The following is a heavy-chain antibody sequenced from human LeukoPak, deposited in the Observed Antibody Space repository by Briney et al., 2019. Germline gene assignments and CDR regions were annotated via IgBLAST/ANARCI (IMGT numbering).Heavy chain of an antibody. Sequence: GGSLRLSCAASGFSFRSYAMHWVRQAPGKGLEYVSAISDNGGRTYYANSVKGRFTISRDNSKNTLYLQMNSLRAEDTAVYYCARLGVGFDWLRDYWGQGTLVTVSS. V-gene: IGHV3-64*01. J-gene: IGHJ4*02. CDR3: ARLGVGFDWLRDY. CDR1: GFSFRSYA. D-gene: IGHD3-9*01. CDR2: ISDNGGRT.